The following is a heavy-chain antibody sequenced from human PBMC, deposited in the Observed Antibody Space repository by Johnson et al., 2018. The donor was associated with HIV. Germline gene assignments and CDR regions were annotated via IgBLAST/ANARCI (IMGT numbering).Heavy chain of an antibody. CDR1: GFAFSNFA. CDR2: TSYDGTHN. CDR3: ARVGISWSWRDAFDI. Sequence: QVQLVESGGGVVQPGRSLRLSCAASGFAFSNFAMHWVRQAPGKGLEWVAVTSYDGTHNYYADSVKDRFTISRDNSKNTLYLQMNSLRAEDTAVYYCARVGISWSWRDAFDIWGQGTMVTVSS. V-gene: IGHV3-30*03. J-gene: IGHJ3*02. D-gene: IGHD3-3*01.